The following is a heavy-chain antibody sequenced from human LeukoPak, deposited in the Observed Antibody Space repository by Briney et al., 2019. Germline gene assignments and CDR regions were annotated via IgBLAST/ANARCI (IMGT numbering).Heavy chain of an antibody. Sequence: PAGSLRLSCAASGFTFDDYAMHWVRQAPGKGLEWVSGISWNSGSIGYADSVKGRFTISRDNAKNSLYLQMNSLRAEDTALYYCAKDIGSASYYYMDVWGPGTAVTVSS. J-gene: IGHJ6*03. CDR3: AKDIGSASYYYMDV. CDR2: ISWNSGSI. D-gene: IGHD3-10*01. V-gene: IGHV3-9*01. CDR1: GFTFDDYA.